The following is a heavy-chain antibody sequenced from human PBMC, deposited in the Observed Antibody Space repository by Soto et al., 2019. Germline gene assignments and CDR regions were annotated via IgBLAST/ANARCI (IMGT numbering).Heavy chain of an antibody. CDR1: GYAIISGYY. J-gene: IGHJ4*02. CDR3: ARDGPYCSSTSCYFDY. Sequence: PSETLSLTCAVSGYAIISGYYLVLMRHPPGKVLEWIGSIYHSGSTYYNPSLKSRVTISVDTSKNQFSLKLSSVTAADTAVYYCARDGPYCSSTSCYFDYWGQGTLVTVSS. CDR2: IYHSGST. D-gene: IGHD2-2*01. V-gene: IGHV4-38-2*02.